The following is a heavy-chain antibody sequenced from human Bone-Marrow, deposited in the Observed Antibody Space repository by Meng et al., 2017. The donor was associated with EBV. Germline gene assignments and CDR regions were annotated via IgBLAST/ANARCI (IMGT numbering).Heavy chain of an antibody. CDR3: ARGGYGGNPLDY. V-gene: IGHV4-30-2*01. D-gene: IGHD4-23*01. Sequence: QLQLQESGSGLVKPSQTLSLTCAGSGGSISSGGYSWSWIRQPPGKGLEWIGYIYHSGSTYYNPSLKSRVTISVDRSKNQFSLKLSSVTAADTAVYYCARGGYGGNPLDYWGQGTLVTVSS. CDR1: GGSISSGGYS. J-gene: IGHJ4*02. CDR2: IYHSGST.